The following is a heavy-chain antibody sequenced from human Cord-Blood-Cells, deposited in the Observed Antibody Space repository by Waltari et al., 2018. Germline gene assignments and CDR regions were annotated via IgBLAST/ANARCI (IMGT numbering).Heavy chain of an antibody. J-gene: IGHJ3*02. D-gene: IGHD6-6*01. CDR2: FDPEDGET. CDR3: ATEIRYSSSGFPFDI. V-gene: IGHV1-24*01. CDR1: GYTFTALA. Sequence: QFQLVHSVDAVKKPGASGTVSCKVSGYTFTALAMHGVRPPHGKGIEWMGGFDPEDGETIYAQKFQGRVTMTEDTSTDTAYMELSSLRSEDTAVYYCATEIRYSSSGFPFDIWGQGTMVTVSS.